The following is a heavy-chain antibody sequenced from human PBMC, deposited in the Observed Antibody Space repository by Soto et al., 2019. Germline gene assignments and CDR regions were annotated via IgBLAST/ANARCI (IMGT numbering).Heavy chain of an antibody. J-gene: IGHJ4*02. Sequence: LRLSCAASGFTFSSYAMHWVRQAPCKGLEWVAVISYDGSNKYYADSVKGRLTISRDNSKNTLYLQMNGLRAEDTAVYYCASLYYYDSSGYYEDYWGQGTLVTVYS. CDR2: ISYDGSNK. CDR3: ASLYYYDSSGYYEDY. D-gene: IGHD3-22*01. CDR1: GFTFSSYA. V-gene: IGHV3-30-3*01.